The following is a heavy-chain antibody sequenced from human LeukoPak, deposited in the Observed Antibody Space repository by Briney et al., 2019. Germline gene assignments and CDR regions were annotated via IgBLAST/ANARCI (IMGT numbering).Heavy chain of an antibody. Sequence: GGSLRLSCAASGFTFSSYAMHWVRQAPGKGLEWVAVISYDGSNKYYADSVKGRFTISRDNSKNTLYLQMNSLRAEDTAVYYCARDLRVSIAVSWSPRYYYYGMDVWGQGTTVTVS. D-gene: IGHD6-6*01. J-gene: IGHJ6*02. CDR2: ISYDGSNK. CDR1: GFTFSSYA. V-gene: IGHV3-30*04. CDR3: ARDLRVSIAVSWSPRYYYYGMDV.